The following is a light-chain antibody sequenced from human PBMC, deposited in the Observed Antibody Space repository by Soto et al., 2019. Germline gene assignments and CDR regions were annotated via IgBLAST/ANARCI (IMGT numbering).Light chain of an antibody. J-gene: IGKJ1*01. CDR2: MVS. Sequence: DIQMTQSPSTLSASVGDRVTITCRASQSIIWLAWFQQKPGKAPKVLIYMVSSLQSGVPSRFSGSGSGTDFTLTIGSLQPDDVATYFCLQYNTYPWTLGQGTKVEIK. V-gene: IGKV1-5*03. CDR3: LQYNTYPWT. CDR1: QSIIW.